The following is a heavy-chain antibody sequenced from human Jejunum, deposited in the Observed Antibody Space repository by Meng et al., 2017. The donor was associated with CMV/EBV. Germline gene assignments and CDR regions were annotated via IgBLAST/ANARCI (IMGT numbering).Heavy chain of an antibody. V-gene: IGHV1-2*06. J-gene: IGHJ3*01. D-gene: IGHD3-22*01. CDR1: FF. Sequence: FFITWLRQAPGQGLEWVGHINPASGATSYARHFQGRFFMTSDTSGLTAYLELTSLTSADTAVYYCARDSDYYDGAGYSYSHAFALWGQGTLVTVSS. CDR3: ARDSDYYDGAGYSYSHAFAL. CDR2: INPASGAT.